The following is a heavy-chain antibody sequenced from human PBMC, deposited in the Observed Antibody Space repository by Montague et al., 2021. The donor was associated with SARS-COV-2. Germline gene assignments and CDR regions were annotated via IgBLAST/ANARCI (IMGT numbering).Heavy chain of an antibody. D-gene: IGHD3-10*01. CDR2: IYYSGST. V-gene: IGHV4-39*01. Sequence: SETLSLTCTVSGGSISSSSYYWVWIRQPPGKGLEWFVSIYYSGSTYSTLSLKSRVTISVDTTKNQFSLKLSSVTAADTSVYYCARHDPSWSYYYGSECYYNRGGFDDWGQGTLVTVSS. CDR3: ARHDPSWSYYYGSECYYNRGGFDD. CDR1: GGSISSSSYY. J-gene: IGHJ4*02.